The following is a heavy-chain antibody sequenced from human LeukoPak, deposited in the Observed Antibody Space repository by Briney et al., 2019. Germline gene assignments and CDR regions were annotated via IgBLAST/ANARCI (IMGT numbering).Heavy chain of an antibody. CDR2: IRSEAYGGTT. D-gene: IGHD4-17*01. CDR3: TRGGYGDYWYFDL. Sequence: QTGGSLRLSCTASGFTFGDYAMSWVRQAPGKGLEWVGFIRSEAYGGTTEYAASVKGRFTISRDDSKSIAYLQMNSLKTEDTAVYYCTRGGYGDYWYFDLWGRGTLVTVSS. CDR1: GFTFGDYA. J-gene: IGHJ2*01. V-gene: IGHV3-49*04.